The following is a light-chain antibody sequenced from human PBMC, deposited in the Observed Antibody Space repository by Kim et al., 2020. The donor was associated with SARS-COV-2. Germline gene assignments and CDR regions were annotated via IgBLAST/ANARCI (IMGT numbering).Light chain of an antibody. J-gene: IGKJ5*01. CDR1: QSVGTY. Sequence: VSPGERATLSCRASQSVGTYLAWYQQKPGQAPRLLIQGTSSRSTGIPDRFRGSGSGTDFTLTISRLEPEDSAVYYCQQYDTSPITFGQGTRLEIK. V-gene: IGKV3-20*01. CDR2: GTS. CDR3: QQYDTSPIT.